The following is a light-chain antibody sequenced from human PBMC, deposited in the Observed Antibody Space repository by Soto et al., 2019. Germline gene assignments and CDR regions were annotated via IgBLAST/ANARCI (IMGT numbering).Light chain of an antibody. CDR1: SSDFGSYNL. Sequence: QSALTQPASVSGSPGQSITISCTGTSSDFGSYNLVSWYQQHPGKAPKLMIYEDSKRPSGVSNRFSGSKSGNTASLTISGLQAEEDADYYCCSYAGSSTYVFGTGTKVTVL. CDR2: EDS. V-gene: IGLV2-23*01. J-gene: IGLJ1*01. CDR3: CSYAGSSTYV.